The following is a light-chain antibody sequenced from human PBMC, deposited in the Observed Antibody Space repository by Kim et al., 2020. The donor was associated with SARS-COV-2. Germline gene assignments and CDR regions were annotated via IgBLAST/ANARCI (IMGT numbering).Light chain of an antibody. CDR1: SSDVGAYNY. CDR3: CSYAGSYTSYL. Sequence: QSVTISCTGTSSDVGAYNYVSWYQQHPGNAPKLMIYDVSKRPSGVPDRFSGSKSGNTASLTISGLQAEDEADYYCCSYAGSYTSYLFGSGTKVTVL. CDR2: DVS. J-gene: IGLJ1*01. V-gene: IGLV2-11*01.